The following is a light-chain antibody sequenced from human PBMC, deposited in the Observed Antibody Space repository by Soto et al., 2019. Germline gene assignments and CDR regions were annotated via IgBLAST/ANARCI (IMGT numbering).Light chain of an antibody. CDR1: QSVSSN. CDR2: DAS. J-gene: IGKJ1*01. CDR3: QQYDNRPRT. Sequence: EIVMTQSPATLSVSPGERVTLSCRASQSVSSNLAWYQQKSGQAPRLLFYDASTRATGIPARFSGSGSGSEFTLTISSLQSEDFAVYYCQQYDNRPRTFGQGTKVEIK. V-gene: IGKV3-15*01.